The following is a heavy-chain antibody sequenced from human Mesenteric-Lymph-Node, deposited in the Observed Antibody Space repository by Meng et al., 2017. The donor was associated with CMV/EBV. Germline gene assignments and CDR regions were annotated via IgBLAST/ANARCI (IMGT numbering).Heavy chain of an antibody. CDR2: ISYDGATK. Sequence: GESLKISCAASGFTFSSYAMSWVRQAPGKGLEWVSLISYDGATKNYADSVKGRVTISRDNSKNTVYLQLDNLRADDTAVYYCAAEYQFLNTPYFEYWGQGTLVTVSS. V-gene: IGHV3-30-3*01. J-gene: IGHJ4*02. CDR1: GFTFSSYA. D-gene: IGHD6-6*01. CDR3: AAEYQFLNTPYFEY.